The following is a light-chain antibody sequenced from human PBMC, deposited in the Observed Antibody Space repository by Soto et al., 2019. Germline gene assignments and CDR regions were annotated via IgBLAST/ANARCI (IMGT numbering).Light chain of an antibody. J-gene: IGLJ1*01. CDR1: SSDVGGYNY. V-gene: IGLV2-14*01. CDR2: EVS. Sequence: QSVLTQPASVSGSPGQSITISCTGTSSDVGGYNYVSWYQQHPGKAPKLMIYEVSNRPSGVSNRFSGSKSGNTASLTISGLQAEDEDDYYCSSYTSSSTLAFGAGTKVTVL. CDR3: SSYTSSSTLA.